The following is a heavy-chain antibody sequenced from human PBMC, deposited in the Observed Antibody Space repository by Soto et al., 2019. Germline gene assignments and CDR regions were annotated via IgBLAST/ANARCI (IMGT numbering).Heavy chain of an antibody. CDR1: GGSFSGYY. CDR3: ARGFFGGYYEDYGIDV. CDR2: INHSGST. Sequence: SETLSLTCAVYGGSFSGYYWSWIRQPPGKGLEWIGEINHSGSTNYNPSIQSRVTISVDTSKNQFSLKLISVTAADTAVYYCARGFFGGYYEDYGIDVWGQGTTVTVSS. D-gene: IGHD3-16*01. J-gene: IGHJ6*02. V-gene: IGHV4-34*01.